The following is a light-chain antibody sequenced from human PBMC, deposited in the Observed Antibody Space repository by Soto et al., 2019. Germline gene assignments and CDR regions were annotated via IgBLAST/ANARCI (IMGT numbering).Light chain of an antibody. J-gene: IGKJ1*01. CDR1: QSISSW. CDR2: KAS. Sequence: DIQMTQSPSTLSASVGDRVTITCRASQSISSWLAWYQQKPGKAPKLLIYKASSLESGVPSRFSGSGSGTEFTITISSLEADDFETYYCQQDKSYWTFGQGTKVEIK. CDR3: QQDKSYWT. V-gene: IGKV1-5*03.